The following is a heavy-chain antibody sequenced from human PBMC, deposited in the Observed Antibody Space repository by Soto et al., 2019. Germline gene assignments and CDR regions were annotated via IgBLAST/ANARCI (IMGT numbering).Heavy chain of an antibody. Sequence: QVLLQESGPGLVKPSGPLSLTCAVSGDSISSSFWWSWVSQPPGKGLEWIGEIYHTESTVYNPSLKSRVTISVDKSKNQFSLNLDSVTAADTAVYYCARYDFGTFDYWGRGILVTVSS. CDR1: GDSISSSFW. CDR3: ARYDFGTFDY. CDR2: IYHTEST. D-gene: IGHD4-17*01. J-gene: IGHJ4*02. V-gene: IGHV4-4*02.